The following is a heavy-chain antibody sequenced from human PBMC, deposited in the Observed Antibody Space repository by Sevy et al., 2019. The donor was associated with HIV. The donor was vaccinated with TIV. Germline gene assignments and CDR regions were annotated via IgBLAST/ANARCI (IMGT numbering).Heavy chain of an antibody. CDR3: ARGGATMVRGVIMYY. D-gene: IGHD3-10*01. CDR2: ISSSSSYI. J-gene: IGHJ4*02. V-gene: IGHV3-21*01. Sequence: GGSLRLSCAASGFTFSSYSMNWVRQAPGKGLEWVSSISSSSSYIYYADSLKGRFTISRDNAKNSLYQQMNSLRAEDTAVYYCARGGATMVRGVIMYYWGQGTLVTVSS. CDR1: GFTFSSYS.